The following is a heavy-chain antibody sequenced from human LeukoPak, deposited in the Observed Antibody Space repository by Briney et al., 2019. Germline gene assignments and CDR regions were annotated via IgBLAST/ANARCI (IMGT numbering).Heavy chain of an antibody. CDR1: GFTFSSYG. V-gene: IGHV3-21*01. D-gene: IGHD4-17*01. J-gene: IGHJ4*02. CDR3: ARGHTAVTRHFDF. Sequence: PAGSLRLSCAASGFTFSSYGMHWIRQAPGKGLEWVSIISSGSSAIFSADALKGRFTISRDDAKNLLYLDMNSLRAEDTGVYYCARGHTAVTRHFDFWGQGTLVTVSS. CDR2: ISSGSSAI.